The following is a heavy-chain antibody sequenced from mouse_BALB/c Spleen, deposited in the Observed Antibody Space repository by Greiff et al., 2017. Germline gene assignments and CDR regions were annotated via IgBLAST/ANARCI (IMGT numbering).Heavy chain of an antibody. CDR2: INPSSGYT. CDR1: GYTFTSYT. CDR3: ARERNWFAY. J-gene: IGHJ3*01. V-gene: IGHV1-4*02. Sequence: VQLQQSAAELARPGASVKMSCKASGYTFTSYTMHWVKQRPGQGLEWIGYINPSSGYTEYNQKFKDKTTLTADKSSSTAYMQLSSLTSEDSAVYYCARERNWFAYWGQGTLVTVSA.